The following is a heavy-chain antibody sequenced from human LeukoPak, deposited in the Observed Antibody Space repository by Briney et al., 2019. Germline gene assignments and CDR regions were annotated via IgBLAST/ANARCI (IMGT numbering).Heavy chain of an antibody. CDR3: ARGPPDGSGSLYKFDP. J-gene: IGHJ5*02. CDR2: IYYSGST. CDR1: GGSISSSSSY. V-gene: IGHV4-39*01. D-gene: IGHD3-10*01. Sequence: PSETLSLTCTVSGGSISSSSSYWGWIRQPPGKGLEWIGNIYYSGSTYYNPSLKSRVTISVDTSKNQFSLKLSSVTAADTAGYYFARGPPDGSGSLYKFDPWGQGTLVTVSS.